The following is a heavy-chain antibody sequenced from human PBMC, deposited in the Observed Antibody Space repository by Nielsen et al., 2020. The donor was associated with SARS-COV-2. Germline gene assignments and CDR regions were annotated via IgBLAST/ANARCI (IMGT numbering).Heavy chain of an antibody. Sequence: GESLKISCAASGFTFSSYSMNWVRQAPGKGLEWVSSISSSSSYIYYADSVKGRFTISRDNAKNSLYLQMNSLRAEDTAVYYCARESEWIQLWAYNWFDPWGQGTLVTVSS. CDR2: ISSSSSYI. J-gene: IGHJ5*02. V-gene: IGHV3-21*04. CDR3: ARESEWIQLWAYNWFDP. D-gene: IGHD5-18*01. CDR1: GFTFSSYS.